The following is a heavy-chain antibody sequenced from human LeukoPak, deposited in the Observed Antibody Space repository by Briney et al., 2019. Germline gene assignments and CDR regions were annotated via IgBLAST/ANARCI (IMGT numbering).Heavy chain of an antibody. CDR3: AKPQTYYYDSSGYYYTD. Sequence: GRSLRLSCAASGFTFSSYGIHWVRQAPGKGLEWVAVISYDGSNKYYADSVKGRFTISRDNSKNTLYLQMNSLRAEDTAVYYCAKPQTYYYDSSGYYYTDWGQGTLVTVSS. CDR2: ISYDGSNK. D-gene: IGHD3-22*01. J-gene: IGHJ4*02. CDR1: GFTFSSYG. V-gene: IGHV3-30*18.